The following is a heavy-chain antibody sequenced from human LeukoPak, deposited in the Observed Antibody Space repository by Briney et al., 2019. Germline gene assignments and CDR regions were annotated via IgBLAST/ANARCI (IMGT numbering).Heavy chain of an antibody. D-gene: IGHD5-18*01. J-gene: IGHJ3*01. V-gene: IGHV3-33*06. CDR3: AKGIQPSDKNGFDV. CDR2: IWYDGSNE. Sequence: GGSLRLSCAASGFTFSDYAMHWVRQAPGKGLEWVVHIWYDGSNEKYADSVKGRFIISRDNSRNALYFQMNSLRAEDTAVYYCAKGIQPSDKNGFDVWGQGTMVSVSS. CDR1: GFTFSDYA.